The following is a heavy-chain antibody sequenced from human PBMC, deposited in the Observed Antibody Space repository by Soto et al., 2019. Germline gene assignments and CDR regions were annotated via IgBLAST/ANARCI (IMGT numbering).Heavy chain of an antibody. V-gene: IGHV4-61*08. J-gene: IGHJ5*02. Sequence: PSETLSLTCTVSGGSVSNSDYYWSWIRQPPGRGLEWIAYIYYSGSTNYSPSLKSRVTISIDTSKNQFSLKLSSVTEADTAVCYCARNGFCSGNSCYPNWFDPWGQGTLVTVSS. CDR3: ARNGFCSGNSCYPNWFDP. D-gene: IGHD2-15*01. CDR1: GGSVSNSDYY. CDR2: IYYSGST.